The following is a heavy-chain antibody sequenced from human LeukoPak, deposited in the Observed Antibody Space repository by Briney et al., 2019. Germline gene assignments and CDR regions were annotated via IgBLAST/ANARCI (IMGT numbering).Heavy chain of an antibody. J-gene: IGHJ5*02. D-gene: IGHD3-10*01. CDR3: ARDSFTMVRGVIITDNWFDP. Sequence: GGSLRLSCAASGFTFSSYAMSWVRQAPGKGLEWVSAISGSGGSTYYADSVKGRFTISRDNSKNSLYLQMNSLRAEDTAVYYCARDSFTMVRGVIITDNWFDPWGQGTLVTVSS. CDR2: ISGSGGST. CDR1: GFTFSSYA. V-gene: IGHV3-23*01.